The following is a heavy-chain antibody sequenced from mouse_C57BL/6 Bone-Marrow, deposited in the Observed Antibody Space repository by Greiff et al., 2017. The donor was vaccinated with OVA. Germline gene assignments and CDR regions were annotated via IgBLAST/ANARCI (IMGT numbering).Heavy chain of an antibody. CDR3: TTDYYGSRGYAMDY. Sequence: EVQLQQSGAELVRPGASVKLSCTASGFNIKDDYMHWVKQRPEQGLEWIGWIDPENGDTEYASKFQGKATITADTSSNTAYLQLSSLTSEETAVYYCTTDYYGSRGYAMDYWGQGTSVTVSS. D-gene: IGHD1-1*01. V-gene: IGHV14-4*01. J-gene: IGHJ4*01. CDR1: GFNIKDDY. CDR2: IDPENGDT.